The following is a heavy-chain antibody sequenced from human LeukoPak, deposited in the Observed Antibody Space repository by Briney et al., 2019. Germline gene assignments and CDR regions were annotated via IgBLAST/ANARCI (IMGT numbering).Heavy chain of an antibody. CDR3: ARERYCSGGICYSGSDGFDI. CDR1: GFTFSDYY. CDR2: ISSSGSTI. Sequence: KPGGSPRLSCAASGFTFSDYYMSWIRQAPGKGLEWVSYISSSGSTIYYADSVKGRFTISRDNAKNSLYLQMNSLRAEDTAVYYCARERYCSGGICYSGSDGFDIWGQGTMVTVSS. J-gene: IGHJ3*02. D-gene: IGHD2-15*01. V-gene: IGHV3-11*04.